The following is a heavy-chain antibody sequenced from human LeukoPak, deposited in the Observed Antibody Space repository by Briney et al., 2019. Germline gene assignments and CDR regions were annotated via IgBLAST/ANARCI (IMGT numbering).Heavy chain of an antibody. D-gene: IGHD5-18*01. Sequence: SETLSLTCAVYGGSFSGYYWSWIRQPPGKGLEWIGEINHSGSTNYNPSLKSRVTISVDTSKNQFSLRLSSVTAADTAVYYCAGTRGAGYSYGFNYYYYMDVWGKGTTVTVSS. V-gene: IGHV4-34*01. CDR2: INHSGST. CDR3: AGTRGAGYSYGFNYYYYMDV. CDR1: GGSFSGYY. J-gene: IGHJ6*03.